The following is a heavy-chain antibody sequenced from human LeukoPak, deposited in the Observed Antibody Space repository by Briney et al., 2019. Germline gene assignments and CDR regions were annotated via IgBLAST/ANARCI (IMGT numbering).Heavy chain of an antibody. V-gene: IGHV1-69*04. J-gene: IGHJ5*02. CDR3: ARTTPFYGTENWFDP. Sequence: SVKVSCKASGGTFSSYAISWVRQAPGQGLEWMGRIIPILGIANCAQKFQGRVTITADKSTSTAYMELSSLRSEDTAVYYCARTTPFYGTENWFDPWGQGTLVTVSS. CDR2: IIPILGIA. CDR1: GGTFSSYA. D-gene: IGHD2-8*02.